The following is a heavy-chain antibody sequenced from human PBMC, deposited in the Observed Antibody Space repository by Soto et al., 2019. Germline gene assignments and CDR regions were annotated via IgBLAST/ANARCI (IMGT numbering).Heavy chain of an antibody. V-gene: IGHV4-4*02. Sequence: SDTLSLTRADSGGSICSSHSSSWVGEPPGKGLEWIGEIYHSGSTNYNPSLKSRVTISVDKSKNQFSLKLSSVTAADTAVYYCARDGSSMTTVTTNAFDIWGQGTMVT. CDR1: GGSICSSHS. J-gene: IGHJ3*02. D-gene: IGHD4-17*01. CDR2: IYHSGST. CDR3: ARDGSSMTTVTTNAFDI.